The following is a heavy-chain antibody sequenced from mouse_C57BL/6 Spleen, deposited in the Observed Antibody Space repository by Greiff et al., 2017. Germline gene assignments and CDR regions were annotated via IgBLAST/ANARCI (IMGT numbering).Heavy chain of an antibody. V-gene: IGHV1-15*01. J-gene: IGHJ2*01. D-gene: IGHD2-5*01. CDR3: TKRGSNYHNFDY. Sequence: QVQLQQSGAELVRPGASVTLSCKASGYTFTDYEMHWVKQTPVHGLEWIGAIDPVTGGTAYNQQFKGKAILTADKSSSTAYMKVRRLTSEESAVYYGTKRGSNYHNFDYGGQGTTLTVSS. CDR2: IDPVTGGT. CDR1: GYTFTDYE.